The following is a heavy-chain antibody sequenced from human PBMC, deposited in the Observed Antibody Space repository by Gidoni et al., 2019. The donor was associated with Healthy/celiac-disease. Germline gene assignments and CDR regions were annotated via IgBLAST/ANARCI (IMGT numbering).Heavy chain of an antibody. Sequence: QVQLVQSGTEVKKPGASVKVSCKASGYTFTSYDINWVRQATGQGLEWMGWMNPKSGNTGYAQKFQGRVTMTRNTSISTAYMELSSVRSEDTAVYYCAGGGSGSPSKSYFDYWGQGTLVTVSS. CDR1: GYTFTSYD. J-gene: IGHJ4*02. V-gene: IGHV1-8*01. D-gene: IGHD3-10*01. CDR2: MNPKSGNT. CDR3: AGGGSGSPSKSYFDY.